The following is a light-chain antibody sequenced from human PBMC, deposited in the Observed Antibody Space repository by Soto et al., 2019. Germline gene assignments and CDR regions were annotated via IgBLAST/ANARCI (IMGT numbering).Light chain of an antibody. V-gene: IGKV1-39*01. Sequence: DIHMTQSPSSLSASVGDTVTISCRASQNIDMYLNWYQQKPGKAPRVLISGASSLQSGVPSRFSGSGSGTDFTLTINSRQPEDFATYYCQQSSEATWTFGQGTKVEIK. J-gene: IGKJ1*01. CDR3: QQSSEATWT. CDR2: GAS. CDR1: QNIDMY.